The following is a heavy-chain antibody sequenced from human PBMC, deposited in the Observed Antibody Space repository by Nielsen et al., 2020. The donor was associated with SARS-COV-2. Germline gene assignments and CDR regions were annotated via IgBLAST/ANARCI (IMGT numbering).Heavy chain of an antibody. CDR1: EFTFNSYG. D-gene: IGHD6-13*01. V-gene: IGHV3-30*18. CDR2: ISYDGNNK. J-gene: IGHJ6*03. CDR3: AKDASSSWDDFYYMDV. Sequence: GESLKISCAASEFTFNSYGMHWVRQDPGKGLEWVAVISYDGNNKYYADSVKGRFTISRDNSKNTLYLQMNSLRAEDTAVYYCAKDASSSWDDFYYMDVWGKGTTVTVSS.